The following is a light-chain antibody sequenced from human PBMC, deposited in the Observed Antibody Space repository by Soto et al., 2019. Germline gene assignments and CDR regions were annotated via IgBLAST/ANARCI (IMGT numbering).Light chain of an antibody. CDR2: KAS. V-gene: IGKV1-9*01. CDR3: QQVNVYPIT. CDR1: QSISSY. Sequence: DIQMTQSPSSLSASVGDRVTITCRASQSISSYLNWYQQKPGKAPKLLIYKASTLKSGVPSRFSGSGSGTSFTLTISSLQPEDFATYHCQQVNVYPITFGQGTRLEIK. J-gene: IGKJ5*01.